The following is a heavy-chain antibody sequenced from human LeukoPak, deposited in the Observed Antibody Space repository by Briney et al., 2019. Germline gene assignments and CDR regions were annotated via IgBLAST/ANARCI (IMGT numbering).Heavy chain of an antibody. CDR3: ARLGIVGATELSFDY. Sequence: PSETLSLTCTVSGGSISSGSYAWSWIRPPAGPGLEWIARIYTSGNTYYNPSPKSRVTISVDTSKNQFSLKLSSVTAADTAVYYCARLGIVGATELSFDYWGQGTLVTVSS. J-gene: IGHJ4*02. D-gene: IGHD1-26*01. CDR2: IYTSGNT. V-gene: IGHV4-61*02. CDR1: GGSISSGSYA.